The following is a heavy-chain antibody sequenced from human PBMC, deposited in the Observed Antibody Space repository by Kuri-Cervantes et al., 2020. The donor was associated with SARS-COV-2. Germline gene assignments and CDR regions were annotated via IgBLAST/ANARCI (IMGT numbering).Heavy chain of an antibody. J-gene: IGHJ5*02. CDR3: ARDRGIVVVPAAFWFDP. Sequence: GESLKISCAASGFTFSSYWMSWVRQAPGKGLEWVANIKQDGSEKYHVDSVKGRFTISRDNAKNSLYLQMNSLRAEDTAVYYCARDRGIVVVPAAFWFDPWGQGTLVTVSS. CDR2: IKQDGSEK. CDR1: GFTFSSYW. D-gene: IGHD2-2*01. V-gene: IGHV3-7*01.